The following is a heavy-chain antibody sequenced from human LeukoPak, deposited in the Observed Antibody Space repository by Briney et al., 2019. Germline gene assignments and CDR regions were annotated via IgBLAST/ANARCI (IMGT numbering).Heavy chain of an antibody. J-gene: IGHJ4*02. CDR2: IWYDGSNK. Sequence: GRSLRLSCAASGFTFSNYGVYWVRQAPGKGLEWVAVIWYDGSNKYYADSVKGRFTISRDNSKNTLYLQMDSLTAEDTAVYYCARDFYYGSGSYSSLGYWGQGTLVTVSS. V-gene: IGHV3-33*01. CDR3: ARDFYYGSGSYSSLGY. D-gene: IGHD3-10*01. CDR1: GFTFSNYG.